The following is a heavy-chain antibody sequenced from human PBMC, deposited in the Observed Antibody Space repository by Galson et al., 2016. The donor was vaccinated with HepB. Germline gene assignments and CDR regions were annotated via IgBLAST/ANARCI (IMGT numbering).Heavy chain of an antibody. Sequence: ETLSLTCTVSGESLSGYFWSWIRQPPGKGLEWIGEVNHRGTTNYDQSLESRVTISAGTSKNQFSMNLSSVTAADTAVYFCARDGFPGFGSFFDYWGHGALVTVSS. CDR2: VNHRGTT. CDR1: GESLSGYF. D-gene: IGHD3-10*01. V-gene: IGHV4-34*01. J-gene: IGHJ4*01. CDR3: ARDGFPGFGSFFDY.